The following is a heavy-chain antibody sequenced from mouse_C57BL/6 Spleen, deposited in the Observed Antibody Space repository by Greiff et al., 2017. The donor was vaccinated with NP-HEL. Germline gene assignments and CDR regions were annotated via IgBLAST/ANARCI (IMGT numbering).Heavy chain of an antibody. CDR2: IYPGSGST. V-gene: IGHV1-55*01. CDR3: AREKGRIYYDYDDAMDY. D-gene: IGHD2-4*01. CDR1: GYTFTSYW. Sequence: QVQLQQPGAELVKPGASVKMSCKASGYTFTSYWITWVKQRPGQGLEWIGDIYPGSGSTNYNEKFKSKATLTVDTSSSTAYMQLSSLTSEDSAVYYCAREKGRIYYDYDDAMDYWGQGTSVTVSS. J-gene: IGHJ4*01.